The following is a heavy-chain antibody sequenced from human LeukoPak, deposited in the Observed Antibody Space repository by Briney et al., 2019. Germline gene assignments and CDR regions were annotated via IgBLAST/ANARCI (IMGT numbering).Heavy chain of an antibody. Sequence: PSETLSLTCTGSGGSISSYYWSWIRQPPGKGLEWIGYIYYSGSTNYNPSLKSRVTISVDTSKNQFSLKLSSVTAADTAVYYCASYSRRGLLYSSSWYFDYWGQGTLVTVSS. CDR3: ASYSRRGLLYSSSWYFDY. V-gene: IGHV4-59*01. CDR1: GGSISSYY. CDR2: IYYSGST. D-gene: IGHD6-13*01. J-gene: IGHJ4*02.